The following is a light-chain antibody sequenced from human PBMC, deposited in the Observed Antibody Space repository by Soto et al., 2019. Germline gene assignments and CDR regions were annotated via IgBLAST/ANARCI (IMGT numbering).Light chain of an antibody. J-gene: IGKJ4*01. CDR2: LAS. V-gene: IGKV1-9*01. CDR3: QSLHRFPHS. CDR1: QDISSY. Sequence: IQLTQSPSSLSASVGDRVTITCRASQDISSYLAWYQQKPGKAPKLLIYLASTLHSGVPSSFSGSGSGTDFSLTTSSLQPEDAATDYCQSLHRFPHSFGGGTKVEIK.